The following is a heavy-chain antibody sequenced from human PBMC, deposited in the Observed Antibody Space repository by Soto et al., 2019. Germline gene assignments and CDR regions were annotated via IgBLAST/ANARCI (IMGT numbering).Heavy chain of an antibody. CDR2: ISSSSSTI. Sequence: GGSLRLSCAASGFTFSSYSMNWVRQAPGKGLEWVSYISSSSSTIYYADSVKGRFTISRDNAKNSLYLQMNSLRAEDTAVYYCARDQQVPAAKYYMDVWGKGTTVTVSS. CDR1: GFTFSSYS. J-gene: IGHJ6*03. V-gene: IGHV3-48*01. CDR3: ARDQQVPAAKYYMDV. D-gene: IGHD2-2*01.